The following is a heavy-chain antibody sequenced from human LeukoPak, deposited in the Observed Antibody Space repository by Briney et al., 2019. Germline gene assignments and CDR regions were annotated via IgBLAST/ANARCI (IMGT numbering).Heavy chain of an antibody. Sequence: TGGSLRLSCAASGFILSDYNMHWVRQAPGKGLEWVAVISYDGSNKYYADSVKGRFTISRDNSKNTLYLQMNSLRAEDTAVYYCARDSIVVVVAATPGDYWGQGTLVTVSS. V-gene: IGHV3-30-3*01. D-gene: IGHD2-15*01. CDR2: ISYDGSNK. J-gene: IGHJ4*02. CDR1: GFILSDYN. CDR3: ARDSIVVVVAATPGDY.